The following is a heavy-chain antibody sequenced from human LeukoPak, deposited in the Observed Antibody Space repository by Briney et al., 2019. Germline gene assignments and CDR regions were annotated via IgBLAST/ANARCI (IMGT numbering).Heavy chain of an antibody. CDR1: GFTFSSYW. CDR3: ARDRVSGTVTTRYYYYYMDV. CDR2: IKRDGSEK. V-gene: IGHV3-7*01. J-gene: IGHJ6*03. Sequence: GGSLRLSCAASGFTFSSYWMSWVRQAPGKGLEWVANIKRDGSEKYYVDSVKGRFTISRDNAKNSLYLQMNSLRAEDTAVYYCARDRVSGTVTTRYYYYYMDVWGKGTTVTVSS. D-gene: IGHD4-17*01.